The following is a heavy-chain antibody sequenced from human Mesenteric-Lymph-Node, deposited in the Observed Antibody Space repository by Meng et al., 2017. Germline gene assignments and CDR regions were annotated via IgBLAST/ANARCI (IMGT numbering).Heavy chain of an antibody. J-gene: IGHJ6*02. CDR3: ASKSFGPAGTFYYYYYGMDV. V-gene: IGHV1-18*01. CDR2: ISTYNGNI. CDR1: GYTFTRYG. D-gene: IGHD6-13*01. Sequence: ASVNVSCKASGYTFTRYGISWVRQAPGQGLEWMGWISTYNGNINNAQMFQGRVTITADKSTGTAYMELSSLRSRDTAVYYCASKSFGPAGTFYYYYYGMDVWGQGTTVTVSS.